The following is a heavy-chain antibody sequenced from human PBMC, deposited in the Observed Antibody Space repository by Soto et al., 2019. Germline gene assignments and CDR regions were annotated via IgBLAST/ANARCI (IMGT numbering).Heavy chain of an antibody. CDR1: VFTFSIYS. D-gene: IGHD3-10*01. Sequence: PWGALIVSCASSVFTFSIYSMNWVRQAPGKGLEWVSSISSSSSYIYYADSVKGRFTISIDNAKNSLYLQMNSLRAEDTAVYYCARDSVGDDDYGMDVWGQGTTVTVSS. CDR2: ISSSSSYI. CDR3: ARDSVGDDDYGMDV. V-gene: IGHV3-21*01. J-gene: IGHJ6*01.